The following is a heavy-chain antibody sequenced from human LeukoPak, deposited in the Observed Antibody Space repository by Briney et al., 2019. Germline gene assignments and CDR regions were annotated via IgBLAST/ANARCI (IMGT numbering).Heavy chain of an antibody. CDR2: ISGSGGST. Sequence: PGGSLRLSCAASGFTFSSYAMSWVRQAPGKGLEWVSAISGSGGSTYYADSVRGRFTISRDNSKNTLYLQMNSLRAEDTAVYYCAKDDDSSGYYVIDYWGQGTLVTVSS. V-gene: IGHV3-23*01. D-gene: IGHD3-22*01. CDR1: GFTFSSYA. CDR3: AKDDDSSGYYVIDY. J-gene: IGHJ4*02.